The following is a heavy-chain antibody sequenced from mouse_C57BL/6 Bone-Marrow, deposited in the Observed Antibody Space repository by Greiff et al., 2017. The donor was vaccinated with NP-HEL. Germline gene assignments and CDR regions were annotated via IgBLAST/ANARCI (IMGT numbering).Heavy chain of an antibody. J-gene: IGHJ4*01. CDR2: IRNKANGYTT. D-gene: IGHD1-1*01. CDR1: GFTFTDYY. Sequence: EVQVVESGGGLVQPGGSLSLSCAASGFTFTDYYMSWVRQPPGKALEWLGFIRNKANGYTTEYSASVKGRFTISRDNSQSILYLQMNALRAEDSATYYCARYQTVVAPYAMDYWGQGTSVTVSS. CDR3: ARYQTVVAPYAMDY. V-gene: IGHV7-3*01.